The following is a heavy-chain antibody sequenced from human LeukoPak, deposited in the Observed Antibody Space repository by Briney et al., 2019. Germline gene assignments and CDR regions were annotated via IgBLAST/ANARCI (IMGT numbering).Heavy chain of an antibody. CDR1: GFTFSSYA. CDR2: ISGSGGST. D-gene: IGHD6-19*01. J-gene: IGHJ3*02. Sequence: PGGSLRLSCAASGFTFSSYAMSWVRQAPGKGLEWVSAISGSGGSTYYADSVKGRFTISRDNSKNTLYLQMNSLRAEDTAVYYCARASSGWYAIGAFDIWGQGTMVTVSS. CDR3: ARASSGWYAIGAFDI. V-gene: IGHV3-23*01.